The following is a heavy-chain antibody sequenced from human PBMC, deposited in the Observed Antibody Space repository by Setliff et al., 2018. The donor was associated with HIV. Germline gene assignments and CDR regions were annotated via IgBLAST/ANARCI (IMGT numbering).Heavy chain of an antibody. CDR2: INTDGTNT. V-gene: IGHV3-74*01. CDR3: AMFSSSSG. D-gene: IGHD6-6*01. CDR1: GFTFSSYW. J-gene: IGHJ4*02. Sequence: GGSLRLSCAASGFTFSSYWMHWVRQAPGKGLVWVSRINTDGTNTNYADSVKGRFTISRDNTKNTLYLQMNGLRGDDTAVYYCAMFSSSSGWGQGTQVTVSS.